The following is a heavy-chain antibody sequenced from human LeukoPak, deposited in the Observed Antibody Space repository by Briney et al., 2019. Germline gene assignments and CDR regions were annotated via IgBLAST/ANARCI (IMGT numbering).Heavy chain of an antibody. CDR1: GFTVSGNY. CDR2: IYSAGGT. D-gene: IGHD6-13*01. V-gene: IGHV3-53*04. CDR3: ARDAVSLAAAGTSDY. J-gene: IGHJ4*02. Sequence: PGGSLRLSCAASGFTVSGNYMTWVRQAPGKGLEWVSLIYSAGGTYYTDSVKGRFTISRHSSKNTLYLQMNSLRGEDTAVYYCARDAVSLAAAGTSDYWGQGSLVTVSS.